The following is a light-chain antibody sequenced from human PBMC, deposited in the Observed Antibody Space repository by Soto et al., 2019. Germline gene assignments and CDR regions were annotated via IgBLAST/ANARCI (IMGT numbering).Light chain of an antibody. CDR3: QQSYSYLIT. J-gene: IGKJ5*01. CDR1: QNINSY. CDR2: AAS. Sequence: DIQMTQSPSSLSTSVGDRVTITCRASQNINSYLNWYQQKPGKAPKLLIYAASSLQSGVPLRFSGSGSGTNFTLTISSLQPEDFATYYCQQSYSYLITFGQGTRLEIK. V-gene: IGKV1-39*01.